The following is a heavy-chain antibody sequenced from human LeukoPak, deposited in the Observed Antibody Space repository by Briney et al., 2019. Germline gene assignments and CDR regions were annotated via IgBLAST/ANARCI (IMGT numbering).Heavy chain of an antibody. V-gene: IGHV3-74*01. Sequence: GGSLRLSCAASGFTFSSYWMHWVRQAAGKGLVWVSRINSDGSSTSYADSVKGRFTLSRDNAKNTLYLQMNSLRAEDTAVYYCARVPRVYYGMDVWGQGTTVTVSS. J-gene: IGHJ6*02. CDR3: ARVPRVYYGMDV. D-gene: IGHD3-10*01. CDR2: INSDGSST. CDR1: GFTFSSYW.